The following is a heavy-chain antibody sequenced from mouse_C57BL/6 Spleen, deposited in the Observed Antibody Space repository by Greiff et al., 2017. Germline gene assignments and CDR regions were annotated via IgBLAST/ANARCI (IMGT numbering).Heavy chain of an antibody. CDR1: GYTFTDYE. Sequence: QVQLQQSGAELVRPGASVTLSCKASGYTFTDYEMHWVKQTPVHGLEWIGAIDPETGGTAYNQKFKGKAILTADKSSSTAYMELRSLTSEDSAVYYCTDTTVVATGLDYWGQGTTLTVSS. V-gene: IGHV1-15*01. CDR3: TDTTVVATGLDY. J-gene: IGHJ2*01. D-gene: IGHD1-1*01. CDR2: IDPETGGT.